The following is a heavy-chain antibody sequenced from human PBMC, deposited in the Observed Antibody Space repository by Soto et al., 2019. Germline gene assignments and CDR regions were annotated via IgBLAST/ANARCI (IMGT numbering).Heavy chain of an antibody. CDR1: GYTFTSYY. V-gene: IGHV1-46*01. J-gene: IGHJ6*02. CDR2: INPSGGST. Sequence: VKVSCKASGYTFTSYYMHWVRQAPGQGLEWMGIINPSGGSTSYAQKFQGRVTMTRDTSTSTVYMELSSLRSEDTAVYYCARARQRITMVRGPSMDGMDVWGQGTTVTVSS. CDR3: ARARQRITMVRGPSMDGMDV. D-gene: IGHD3-10*01.